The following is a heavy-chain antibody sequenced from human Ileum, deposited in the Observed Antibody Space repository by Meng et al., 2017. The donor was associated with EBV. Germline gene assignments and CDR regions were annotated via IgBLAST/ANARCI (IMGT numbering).Heavy chain of an antibody. CDR2: VYHDGAT. D-gene: IGHD3-10*01. V-gene: IGHV4-4*02. Sequence: QVEVQESDPGLVKPSGTLFLTCAVSGDSVSGSDWWSWVRQPPGKGLEWIGEVYHDGATNYHPSLKSRVTISLDKSKNEVNLHLNSLTAADTAVYFCARSSPIVRGLDYWGQGTLVTASS. J-gene: IGHJ4*02. CDR1: GDSVSGSDW. CDR3: ARSSPIVRGLDY.